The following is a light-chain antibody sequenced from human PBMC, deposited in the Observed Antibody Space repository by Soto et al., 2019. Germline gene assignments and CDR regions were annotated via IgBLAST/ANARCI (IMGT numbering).Light chain of an antibody. V-gene: IGKV1-39*01. CDR1: QSISSY. J-gene: IGKJ2*01. CDR2: AAS. CDR3: QQSDSTPT. Sequence: DIQMTQSPSSLSASIGDRVTITCRASQSISSYLNWYQQTPGKAPKLLIYAASSLQRGVPARFSGSGSGTEFTLTISSLQPEDFATYYCQQSDSTPTFGQGTKVDIK.